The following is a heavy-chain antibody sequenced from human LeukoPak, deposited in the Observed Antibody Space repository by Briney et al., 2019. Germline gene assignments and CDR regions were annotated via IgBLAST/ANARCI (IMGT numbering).Heavy chain of an antibody. CDR2: INPNSGGT. CDR1: GYTFTGYY. Sequence: ASVKVSCKASGYTFTGYYMHWVRQAPGQGLEWMGWINPNSGGTNYAQKFQGRVTMTRDTSISTAYMELSRLRSDDTAVYYCARGLGSAPTLLWFGEPNRALNWFDPWGQGTLVTVSS. J-gene: IGHJ5*02. CDR3: ARGLGSAPTLLWFGEPNRALNWFDP. D-gene: IGHD3-10*01. V-gene: IGHV1-2*02.